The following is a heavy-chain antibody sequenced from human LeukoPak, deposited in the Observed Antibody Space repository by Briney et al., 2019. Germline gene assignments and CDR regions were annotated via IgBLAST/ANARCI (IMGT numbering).Heavy chain of an antibody. CDR3: AKDTSSGFWSGLAV. Sequence: GGSLRLSCAASGFTFSSYGMHWVRQAPGKGLEWVAVISYDGSNKYYADSVKGRFTISRDNSKNTLYLQMSSLRAEDTAVYYCAKDTSSGFWSGLAVWGQGTTVTVSS. D-gene: IGHD3-3*01. CDR2: ISYDGSNK. CDR1: GFTFSSYG. V-gene: IGHV3-30*18. J-gene: IGHJ6*02.